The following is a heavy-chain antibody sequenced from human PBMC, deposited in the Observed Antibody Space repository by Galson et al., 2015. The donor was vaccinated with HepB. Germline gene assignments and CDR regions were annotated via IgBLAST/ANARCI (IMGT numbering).Heavy chain of an antibody. CDR2: ISYDGNNK. CDR3: ARIKSAQSTGDAFDI. J-gene: IGHJ3*02. CDR1: GFTLNNYA. V-gene: IGHV3-30-3*01. Sequence: SLRLSCAVSGFTLNNYAMYWVRQAPAKGLEWVAVISYDGNNKYYADSVKGRFTISRDISKNTLYLQMDSLRPEDTAVYYCARIKSAQSTGDAFDIWGQGTMVTVSS.